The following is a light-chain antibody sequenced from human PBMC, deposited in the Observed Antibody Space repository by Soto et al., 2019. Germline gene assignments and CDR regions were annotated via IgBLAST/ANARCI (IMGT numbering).Light chain of an antibody. CDR1: QSVLYSSNNKNY. V-gene: IGKV4-1*01. J-gene: IGKJ4*01. CDR3: QQYYSKPLT. CDR2: WAS. Sequence: DIVMTQSPDSLAVSLGERATINCKSSQSVLYSSNNKNYLGWYQQKVGQPPKLLIYWASTRESGVPDRFSGSGSGTDCTLTLSSLQAEDVAVYYCQQYYSKPLTFGGGTKVEIK.